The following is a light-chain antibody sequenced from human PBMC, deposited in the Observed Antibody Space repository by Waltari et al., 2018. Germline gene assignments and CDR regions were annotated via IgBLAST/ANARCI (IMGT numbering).Light chain of an antibody. CDR3: SSYAGSNNLV. Sequence: QSALTQPPSASGSPGQSVPISCTGTSSDVGAYVSWYQQHPGKAPKLLISEVTKRPSGVPDRFSGSKSGNTASLTVSGLQAEDEADYYCSSYAGSNNLVFGGGTKLTVL. V-gene: IGLV2-8*01. CDR2: EVT. CDR1: SSDVGAY. J-gene: IGLJ2*01.